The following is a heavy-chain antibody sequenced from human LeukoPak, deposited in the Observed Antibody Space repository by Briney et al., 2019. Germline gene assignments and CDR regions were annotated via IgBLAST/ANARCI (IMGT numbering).Heavy chain of an antibody. CDR1: GGSISSSSYY. CDR2: IYYSGST. D-gene: IGHD5-12*01. V-gene: IGHV4-39*01. Sequence: SETLSLTCTVSGGSISSSSYYWGWIRQPPGKGLEWIGSIYYSGSTYYNPSHKSRVTISVDTSKNQFSLKLSSVTAADTAVYYCATRRDGYIEAFDYWGQGTLVTVSS. CDR3: ATRRDGYIEAFDY. J-gene: IGHJ4*02.